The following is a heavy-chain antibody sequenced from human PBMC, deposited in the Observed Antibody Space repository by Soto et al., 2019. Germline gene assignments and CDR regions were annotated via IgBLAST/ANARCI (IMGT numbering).Heavy chain of an antibody. CDR2: IYHSGST. V-gene: IGHV4-30-2*01. CDR1: GGSISSGGYS. Sequence: SETLSLTCAVSGGSISSGGYSWSWIRQPPGKGLEWIGYIYHSGSTYYNPSLKSRVTISVDRSKNQFSLKLSSVTAADTAVYYCARDYYGSGSYYPLWFDPWGQGTLVTVSS. J-gene: IGHJ5*02. D-gene: IGHD3-10*01. CDR3: ARDYYGSGSYYPLWFDP.